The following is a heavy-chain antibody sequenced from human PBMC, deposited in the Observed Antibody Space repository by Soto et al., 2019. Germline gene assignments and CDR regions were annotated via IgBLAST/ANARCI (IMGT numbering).Heavy chain of an antibody. D-gene: IGHD3-22*01. CDR1: EFTLSNYE. CDR2: ISGSGSTI. V-gene: IGHV3-48*03. Sequence: EVQLVESGGGLVQPGGSLRLSCAASEFTLSNYEMNWVRQAPGKGLEWVSYISGSGSTIYYADSVKGRFTISRDNTKNSLYLQMNSLRVEDTAVYYCARDLRLYDRSGYYYHYHYGMDVWGQGTTVTVSS. CDR3: ARDLRLYDRSGYYYHYHYGMDV. J-gene: IGHJ6*02.